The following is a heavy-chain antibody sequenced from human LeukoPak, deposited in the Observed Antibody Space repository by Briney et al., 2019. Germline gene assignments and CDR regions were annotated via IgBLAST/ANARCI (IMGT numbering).Heavy chain of an antibody. CDR1: GFTFSSYV. CDR3: AKDFIAAAPTVLFDY. V-gene: IGHV3-23*01. D-gene: IGHD6-13*01. Sequence: GGSLRLSGAASGFTFSSYVMSWVRQAPGKGLDWVSAISGSGGSTYYADSVKGRFTISRDNSKNTLYLQMNSLRAEDTAVYYCAKDFIAAAPTVLFDYWGQGTLVTVSS. CDR2: ISGSGGST. J-gene: IGHJ4*02.